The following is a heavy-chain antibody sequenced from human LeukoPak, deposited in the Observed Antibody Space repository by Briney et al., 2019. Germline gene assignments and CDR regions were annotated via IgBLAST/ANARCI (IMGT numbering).Heavy chain of an antibody. D-gene: IGHD3-22*01. CDR3: ARADAQRYYYDSSTYYFDY. Sequence: SETLSLTCAVYGGSFSGYYWSWIRQPPGKGLEWIGEINHSGSTNYNPSLKSRVTISVDTSKNQFSLKLSSVTAADTAVYYCARADAQRYYYDSSTYYFDYWGQGTLVTVSS. V-gene: IGHV4-34*01. J-gene: IGHJ4*02. CDR1: GGSFSGYY. CDR2: INHSGST.